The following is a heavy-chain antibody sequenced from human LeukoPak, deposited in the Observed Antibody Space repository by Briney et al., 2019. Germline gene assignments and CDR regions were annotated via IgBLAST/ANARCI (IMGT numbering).Heavy chain of an antibody. CDR2: ISGSGGST. V-gene: IGHV3-23*01. CDR3: ATHESSLNDAFDI. J-gene: IGHJ3*02. CDR1: GFTFSSYA. D-gene: IGHD1-26*01. Sequence: PGGSLRLSCAASGFTFSSYAMSWVRQAPGKGLEWVSAISGSGGSTYYAGSVKGRFTISRDNSKNTLYLQMNSLRAEDTAVYYCATHESSLNDAFDIWGQGTMVTVSS.